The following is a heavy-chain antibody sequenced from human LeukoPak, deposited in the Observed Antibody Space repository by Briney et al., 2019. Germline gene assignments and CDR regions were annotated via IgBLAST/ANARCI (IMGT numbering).Heavy chain of an antibody. CDR2: IYTSGST. J-gene: IGHJ6*03. D-gene: IGHD2-15*01. CDR1: GGSISSGSYY. Sequence: SETLSLTCTVSGGSISSGSYYWSWIRQPAGKGLEWIGRIYTSGSTNYNPSLKSRVTISVDTSKNQFSLKLSSVTAADTAVYYCARSPIAGPYYYYYMDVWGKGTTVTISS. CDR3: ARSPIAGPYYYYYMDV. V-gene: IGHV4-61*02.